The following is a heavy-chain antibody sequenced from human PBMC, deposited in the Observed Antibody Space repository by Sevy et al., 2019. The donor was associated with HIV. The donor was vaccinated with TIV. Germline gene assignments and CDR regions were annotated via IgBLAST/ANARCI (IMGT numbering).Heavy chain of an antibody. CDR1: GFTFNTDN. V-gene: IGHV3-21*01. CDR2: ISSSSSYI. J-gene: IGHJ4*02. Sequence: GGSLRLSCAASGFTFNTDNMNWVRQAPGKGLEWVSCISSSSSYIYYADSAKGRFTISRDNAKNSLYLQMNSLRAEDTAVYYCTTCQSAYYDILSWGQGTLVTVSS. D-gene: IGHD3-9*01. CDR3: TTCQSAYYDILS.